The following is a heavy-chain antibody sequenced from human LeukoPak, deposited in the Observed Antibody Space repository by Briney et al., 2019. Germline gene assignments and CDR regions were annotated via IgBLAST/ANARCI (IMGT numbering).Heavy chain of an antibody. D-gene: IGHD3-22*01. J-gene: IGHJ4*02. CDR3: ARDIPLYDSSGYYYSLPSDY. Sequence: SETLSLTCTVSGGSISSYYWSWIRQPPGKGLEWIGYIYYSGSTNYNPSLKSRVTISVDTSKNQFSLKLSSVTAADTAVYYCARDIPLYDSSGYYYSLPSDYWGQGTLVTVSS. CDR1: GGSISSYY. V-gene: IGHV4-59*01. CDR2: IYYSGST.